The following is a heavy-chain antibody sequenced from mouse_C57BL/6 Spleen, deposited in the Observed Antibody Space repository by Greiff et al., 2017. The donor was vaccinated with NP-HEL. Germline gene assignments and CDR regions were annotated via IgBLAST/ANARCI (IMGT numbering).Heavy chain of an antibody. J-gene: IGHJ2*01. V-gene: IGHV1-15*01. CDR3: TREEGIYYDYDGFDY. CDR2: IDPETGGT. D-gene: IGHD2-4*01. Sequence: VQGVESGAELVRPGASVTLSCKASGYTFTDYEMHWVKQTPVHGLEWIGAIDPETGGTAYNQKFKGKAILTADKSSSTAYMELRSLTSEDSAVYYCTREEGIYYDYDGFDYWGQGTTLTVSS. CDR1: GYTFTDYE.